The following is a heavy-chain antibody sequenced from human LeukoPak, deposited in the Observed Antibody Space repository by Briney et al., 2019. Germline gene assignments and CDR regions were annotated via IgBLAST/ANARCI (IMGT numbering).Heavy chain of an antibody. Sequence: GGSLRLSCAASGFTFSDYYMSWIRQAPGKGLEWVANIKQDGSEKYYVDSVKGRFTISRDNAKNSLYLQMNSLRAEDTAVYYCARGGRFGELFGELYYYYGMDVWGQGTTVTVSS. CDR3: ARGGRFGELFGELYYYYGMDV. CDR1: GFTFSDYY. CDR2: IKQDGSEK. J-gene: IGHJ6*02. D-gene: IGHD3-10*01. V-gene: IGHV3-7*01.